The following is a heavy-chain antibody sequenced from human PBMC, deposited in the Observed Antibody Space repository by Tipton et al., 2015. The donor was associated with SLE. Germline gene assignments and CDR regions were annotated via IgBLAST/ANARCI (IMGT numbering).Heavy chain of an antibody. CDR2: IYYSGST. J-gene: IGHJ3*02. CDR3: AREPSMVGAFDI. Sequence: LRLSCIVSGGPISSSSYYWGWIRQPPGKGLEWIGSIYYSGSTYYNPSLKSRVTISVDTSKNQFSLKLSSVTAADTAVYYCAREPSMVGAFDIWGQGTMVTVSS. D-gene: IGHD3-10*01. CDR1: GGPISSSSYY. V-gene: IGHV4-39*07.